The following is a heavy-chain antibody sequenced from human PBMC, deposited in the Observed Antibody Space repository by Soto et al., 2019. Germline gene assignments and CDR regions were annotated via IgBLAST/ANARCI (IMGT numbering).Heavy chain of an antibody. CDR1: GFTFSSYS. CDR3: AKDLSRWPHYAFDS. D-gene: IGHD4-17*01. V-gene: IGHV3-23*01. CDR2: ISTNGDTA. J-gene: IGHJ5*01. Sequence: GGSLRLSCAASGFTFSSYSVNWVRQAPGKGLEWVSGISTNGDTANYADSVKGRFTISRDNSKNALYMQMNGLRPEDTAVYYCAKDLSRWPHYAFDSWGQGTLVTVSS.